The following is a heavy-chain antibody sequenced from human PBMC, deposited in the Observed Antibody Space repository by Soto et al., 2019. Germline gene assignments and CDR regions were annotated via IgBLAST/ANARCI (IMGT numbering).Heavy chain of an antibody. D-gene: IGHD3-10*01. Sequence: EVQLLESGGGLVQPGGSLRLSCAASGFTFSSYAMSWVRQAPGKGLEWVSAISGSGGSTYYADSVKGRFTISRDNSKNTLYLQMNSLSAEDMAVYYCAKGWGYYGSGRTGYWGQGTLVTVSS. CDR2: ISGSGGST. CDR1: GFTFSSYA. CDR3: AKGWGYYGSGRTGY. V-gene: IGHV3-23*01. J-gene: IGHJ4*02.